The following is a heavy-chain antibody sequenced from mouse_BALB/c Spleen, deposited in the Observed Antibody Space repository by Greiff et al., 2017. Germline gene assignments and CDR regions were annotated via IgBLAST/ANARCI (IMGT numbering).Heavy chain of an antibody. Sequence: VKLVESGGGLVKLGGSLKLSCAASGFTFSSYYMSWVRQTPEKRLELVAAINSNGGSTYYPDTVKGRFTISRDNAKNTLYLQMSSLKSEDTALYYCARHSRSPYYFDYWGQGTTLTVSS. CDR2: INSNGGST. D-gene: IGHD1-1*01. V-gene: IGHV5-6-2*01. CDR1: GFTFSSYY. J-gene: IGHJ2*01. CDR3: ARHSRSPYYFDY.